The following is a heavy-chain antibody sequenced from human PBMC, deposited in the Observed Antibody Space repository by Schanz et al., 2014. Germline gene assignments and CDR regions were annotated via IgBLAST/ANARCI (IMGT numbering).Heavy chain of an antibody. J-gene: IGHJ6*02. V-gene: IGHV1-69*04. D-gene: IGHD3-10*01. Sequence: VQLEQSGAEVKKPGSSVKVSCKASGGTFSSFGISWVRQAPGQGLEWMGMINPSGGSTTYAQKFQGRVTMTRDTSTGTAYMELRSLRSDDTAVYYCARAKRFGDMDVWGQGTTVTVSS. CDR1: GGTFSSFG. CDR2: INPSGGST. CDR3: ARAKRFGDMDV.